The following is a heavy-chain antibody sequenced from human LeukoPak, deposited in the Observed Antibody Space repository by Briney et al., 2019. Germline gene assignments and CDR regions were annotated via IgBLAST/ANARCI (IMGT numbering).Heavy chain of an antibody. Sequence: SETLSLTCTVSGGSLSSYYWSWIRQPPGKGLEWIGYIYYSGSTNYNPSLKSRVTISVDTSKNQFSLKLSSVTAADTAVYYCARSRAPVYFDCWGQGTLVTVSS. J-gene: IGHJ4*02. CDR2: IYYSGST. V-gene: IGHV4-59*01. CDR3: ARSRAPVYFDC. CDR1: GGSLSSYY.